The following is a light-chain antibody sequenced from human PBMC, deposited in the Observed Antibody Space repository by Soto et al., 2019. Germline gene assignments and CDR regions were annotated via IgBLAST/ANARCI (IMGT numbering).Light chain of an antibody. CDR3: QQSYSTPIT. Sequence: EIQMTQSPSSLSASAGDRVTITCRASQSISSYLNWYQQKPGKAPKLLIYAASSLQSGVPSRFSGSGSGTDFTLTISSLQPEDFATYYCQQSYSTPITFGQGTRLEIK. J-gene: IGKJ5*01. V-gene: IGKV1-39*01. CDR1: QSISSY. CDR2: AAS.